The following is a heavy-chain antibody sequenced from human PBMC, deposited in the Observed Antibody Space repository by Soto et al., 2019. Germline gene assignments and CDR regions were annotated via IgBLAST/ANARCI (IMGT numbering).Heavy chain of an antibody. J-gene: IGHJ3*02. Sequence: ASVKVSCKASGYTFTGYYMHWVRQAPGQGLEWMGWINPNSGGTNYAQEFQGWVTMTRDTSISTAYMELSRLRSDDTAVYYCARGDLVNAFDILGQGTMVTVSS. CDR1: GYTFTGYY. V-gene: IGHV1-2*04. CDR2: INPNSGGT. CDR3: ARGDLVNAFDI. D-gene: IGHD3-9*01.